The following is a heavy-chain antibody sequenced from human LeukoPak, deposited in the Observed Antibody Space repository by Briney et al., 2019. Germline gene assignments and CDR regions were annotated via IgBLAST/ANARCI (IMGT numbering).Heavy chain of an antibody. CDR3: ATISVLSIAARAPIFIPSHY. D-gene: IGHD6-6*01. Sequence: ASVKLSCKVSGYTLTELSMHWVRQAPGKGLEWMGGFDPEDGETIYAQKFQGRVTMTEDTSTDTAYMELSSLRSEDTAVYYCATISVLSIAARAPIFIPSHYWGQGTLVTVSS. V-gene: IGHV1-24*01. CDR2: FDPEDGET. J-gene: IGHJ4*02. CDR1: GYTLTELS.